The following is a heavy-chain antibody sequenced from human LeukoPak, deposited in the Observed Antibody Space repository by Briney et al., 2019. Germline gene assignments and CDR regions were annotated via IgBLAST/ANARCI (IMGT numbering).Heavy chain of an antibody. CDR2: IYYTGST. CDR1: GGSISSSSYY. D-gene: IGHD6-13*01. CDR3: ARGVLGSWYVRDWFDP. V-gene: IGHV4-39*07. Sequence: PSETLSLTCTVSGGSISSSSYYWGWIRQPPGKGLEWIGSIYYTGSTYYNPSLKSRVTISVDTSKHQFSLKVSSVTAADTAVYYCARGVLGSWYVRDWFDPWGQGTLVTVSS. J-gene: IGHJ5*02.